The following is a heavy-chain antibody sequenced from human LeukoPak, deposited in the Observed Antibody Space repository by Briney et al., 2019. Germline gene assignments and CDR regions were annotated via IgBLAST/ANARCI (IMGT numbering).Heavy chain of an antibody. J-gene: IGHJ3*02. CDR2: IYYTGST. CDR3: ARDYYDSSGYYKGAFDI. CDR1: GGSISSGGYY. D-gene: IGHD3-22*01. Sequence: SETLSLTCTVSGGSISSGGYYWSWIRQHPGKGLEWIGYIYYTGSTYYNPSLMSRITISLDTSKNQFSLKLSSVTAADTAVYYCARDYYDSSGYYKGAFDIWGQGTMVTVSS. V-gene: IGHV4-31*03.